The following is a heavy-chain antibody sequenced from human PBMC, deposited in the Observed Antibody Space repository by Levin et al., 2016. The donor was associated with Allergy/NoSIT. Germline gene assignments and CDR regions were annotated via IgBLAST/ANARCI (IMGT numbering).Heavy chain of an antibody. V-gene: IGHV5-10-1*01. J-gene: IGHJ4*02. CDR2: FDPDDSET. Sequence: VRQMPGKGLEWMGRFDPDDSETRYSPSFEGHVTISADKSSATAFLQWTSLKASDSALYFCTTHSGFYGSGHWGQGTLVTVSS. D-gene: IGHD3-10*01. CDR3: TTHSGFYGSGH.